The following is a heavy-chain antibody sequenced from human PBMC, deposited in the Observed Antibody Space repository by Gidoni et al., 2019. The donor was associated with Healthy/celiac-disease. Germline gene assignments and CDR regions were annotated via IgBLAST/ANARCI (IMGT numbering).Heavy chain of an antibody. J-gene: IGHJ3*02. Sequence: QVQLVQSGAEVKQPGASVKVSCKASGYTFTSYYMHWVRQAPGQGLEWMGIINPSGGSTSYAQKFQGRVTMTRDTSTSTVYMELSSLRSEDTAVYYCARGDRRGYSYGYRAFDIWGQGTMVTVSS. CDR1: GYTFTSYY. CDR3: ARGDRRGYSYGYRAFDI. V-gene: IGHV1-46*01. CDR2: INPSGGST. D-gene: IGHD5-18*01.